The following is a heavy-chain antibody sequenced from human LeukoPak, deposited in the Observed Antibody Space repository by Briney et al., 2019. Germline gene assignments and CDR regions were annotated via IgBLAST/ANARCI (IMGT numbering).Heavy chain of an antibody. J-gene: IGHJ4*02. D-gene: IGHD5-12*01. CDR2: ISGSGGST. CDR1: GFTFSSYV. V-gene: IGHV3-23*01. CDR3: AKDLGYSGYDYQGTFDY. Sequence: PGGSLRLSCVASGFTFSSYVMTWVRQAPGKGLEWVSGISGSGGSTYYADSVKGRFTISRDNSKNTLYLQMNSLRAEDTAVYYCAKDLGYSGYDYQGTFDYWGQGTLVTVSS.